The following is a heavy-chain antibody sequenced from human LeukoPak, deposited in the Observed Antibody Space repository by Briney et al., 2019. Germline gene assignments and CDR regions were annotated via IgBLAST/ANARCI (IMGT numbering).Heavy chain of an antibody. CDR3: AKGTVAGTYSYYFDY. CDR1: GFTFSSYA. V-gene: IGHV3-23*01. D-gene: IGHD6-19*01. Sequence: GGSLRLSCAASGFTFSSYAMSWVRQAPGKGLEWVSAISGSGGSTYYADSVKGRLTISRDNSKNTLYLQMNSLRAEDTAVYYCAKGTVAGTYSYYFDYWGQGTLVTVSS. CDR2: ISGSGGST. J-gene: IGHJ4*02.